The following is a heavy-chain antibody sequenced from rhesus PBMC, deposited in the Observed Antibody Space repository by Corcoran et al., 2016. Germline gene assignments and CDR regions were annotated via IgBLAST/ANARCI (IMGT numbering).Heavy chain of an antibody. V-gene: IGHV4-127*01. CDR2: IGGSNHTP. J-gene: IGHJ4*01. D-gene: IGHD2-39*01. CDR1: AYSISSGHG. Sequence: QVQLQESGPGLVKPSETLSLTCPISAYSISSGHGWGWIRQSPGKGLGWIGYIGGSNHTPVDKPTLKSRVTMSKDTSKTQVSLNLNSVTAADTDVYYCAREASVSVFDFWGQGVLVTVSS. CDR3: AREASVSVFDF.